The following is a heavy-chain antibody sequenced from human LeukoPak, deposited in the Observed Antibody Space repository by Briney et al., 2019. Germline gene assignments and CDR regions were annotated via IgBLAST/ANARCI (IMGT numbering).Heavy chain of an antibody. CDR3: AGDQSSGWSPIFDY. Sequence: GGSLRLSCAASGFTFNNYAMSWVRQAPGKGLEWVSGITGSGGDTFYGDSVKGRFTISRDNSKNTLYLQMNSLRAEDTAVYYCAGDQSSGWSPIFDYWGQGTLVTVSS. D-gene: IGHD6-19*01. V-gene: IGHV3-23*01. CDR2: ITGSGGDT. J-gene: IGHJ4*02. CDR1: GFTFNNYA.